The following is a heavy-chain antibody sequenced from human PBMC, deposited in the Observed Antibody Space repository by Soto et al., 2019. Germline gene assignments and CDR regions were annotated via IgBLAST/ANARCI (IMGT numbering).Heavy chain of an antibody. D-gene: IGHD6-6*01. Sequence: GSLRLSCTASGFTFGDYAMSWFRQAPGKGLEWVGFIRSKAYGGTTEYAASVKGRFTISRDDSKSIAYPQMNSLKTEDTAVYYCTRGNRIAAHISSHQTNFDYWGQGA. CDR2: IRSKAYGGTT. V-gene: IGHV3-49*03. CDR1: GFTFGDYA. J-gene: IGHJ4*02. CDR3: TRGNRIAAHISSHQTNFDY.